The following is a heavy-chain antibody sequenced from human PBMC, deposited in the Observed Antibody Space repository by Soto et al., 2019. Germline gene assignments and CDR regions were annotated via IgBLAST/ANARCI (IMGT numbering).Heavy chain of an antibody. V-gene: IGHV3-33*06. J-gene: IGHJ4*02. CDR3: AKRRGAGGHFDY. D-gene: IGHD2-15*01. CDR2: IWNDGTNK. CDR1: GFTFSSYG. Sequence: PGGSLRLSCATSGFTFSSYGLHWVRQAPGMGLEWVAHIWNDGTNKYYADSVKGRFTLSRDNSKNTLYLQMNSLTAEDTAVYFCAKRRGAGGHFDYWGQGALVTVSS.